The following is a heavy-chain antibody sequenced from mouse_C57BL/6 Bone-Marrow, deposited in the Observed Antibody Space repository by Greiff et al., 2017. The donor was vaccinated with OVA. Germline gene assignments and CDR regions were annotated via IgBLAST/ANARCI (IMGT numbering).Heavy chain of an antibody. CDR2: ISSGSSTI. CDR1: GFTFSDYG. V-gene: IGHV5-17*01. D-gene: IGHD1-1*01. Sequence: EVKLMESGGGLVKPGGSLKLSCAASGFTFSDYGMHWVRQAPEKGLEWVAYISSGSSTIYYADTVKGRFTISRDTAKNTLFLQMTSLRSEDTAMYYCARYYYGSSPYWYFDVWGTGTTVTVSS. J-gene: IGHJ1*03. CDR3: ARYYYGSSPYWYFDV.